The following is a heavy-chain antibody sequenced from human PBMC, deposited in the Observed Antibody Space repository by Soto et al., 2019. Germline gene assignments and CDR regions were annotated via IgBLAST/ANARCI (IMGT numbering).Heavy chain of an antibody. CDR1: GFTFNAYA. Sequence: PGGSLRLSCAASGFTFNAYAMTWVRQPPGKGLEWVSAIGGSGGNRYYAASVKGRFTISRDNSKYTVDLQMNSLRAEDTAVYFCAKMASDYVNSLDCWGQGTLVTVSS. CDR2: IGGSGGNR. CDR3: AKMASDYVNSLDC. V-gene: IGHV3-23*01. J-gene: IGHJ4*02. D-gene: IGHD4-4*01.